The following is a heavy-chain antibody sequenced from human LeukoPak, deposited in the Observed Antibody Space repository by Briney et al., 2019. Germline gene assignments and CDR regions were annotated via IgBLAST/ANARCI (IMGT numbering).Heavy chain of an antibody. CDR3: ARSNRLASTCNNFYGMDV. D-gene: IGHD1/OR15-1a*01. V-gene: IGHV4-31*03. CDR1: GGSISSGGYY. J-gene: IGHJ6*02. Sequence: SQTLSLTCTVSGGSISSGGYYWSWIRQHPGKGLEWIGYIYYSGSTYYNPSLKSRVTISVDTSKNQFSLKLSSVTAADTAVYYCARSNRLASTCNNFYGMDVWGQGTTVTVSS. CDR2: IYYSGST.